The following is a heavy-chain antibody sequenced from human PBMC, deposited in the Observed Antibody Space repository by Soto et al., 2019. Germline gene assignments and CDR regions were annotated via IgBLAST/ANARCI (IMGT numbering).Heavy chain of an antibody. D-gene: IGHD7-27*01. CDR2: INSDGSST. V-gene: IGHV3-74*01. CDR3: AITGADDAFDI. Sequence: GGSLRLSCAASGFTFSSYWMHWVRQAPGKGLVWVSRINSDGSSTSYADSVKGRFTISRDNAKNTLYLQMNSLRAEDTAVYYCAITGADDAFDIWGQGTMVTVSS. CDR1: GFTFSSYW. J-gene: IGHJ3*02.